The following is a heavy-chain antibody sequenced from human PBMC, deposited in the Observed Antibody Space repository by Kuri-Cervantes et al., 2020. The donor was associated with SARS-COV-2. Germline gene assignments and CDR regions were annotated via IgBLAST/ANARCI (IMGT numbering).Heavy chain of an antibody. CDR1: GFTFDDYG. V-gene: IGHV3-20*01. J-gene: IGHJ2*01. D-gene: IGHD3-3*01. CDR2: INWNGGST. CDR3: ARGTESGYPNWYFDL. Sequence: GESLKISCAASGFTFDDYGMSWVRQAPGKGLEWASGINWNGGSTGYADSVKGRFTISRDNAKNSLYLQMNSLRAEDTALYHFARGTESGYPNWYFDLWGRGTLVTVSS.